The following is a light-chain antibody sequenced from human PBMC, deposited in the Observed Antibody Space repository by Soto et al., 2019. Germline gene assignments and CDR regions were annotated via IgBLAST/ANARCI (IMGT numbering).Light chain of an antibody. CDR1: QSISSW. Sequence: VDRVTITCRASQSISSWLAWYQQKPGKAPKLLIYDASSLESGVPSRFSGSGSGTEFTLTISSLQPDDFATYYCQQHKSTPRTFGQVTKADIK. CDR3: QQHKSTPRT. V-gene: IGKV1-5*01. J-gene: IGKJ1*01. CDR2: DAS.